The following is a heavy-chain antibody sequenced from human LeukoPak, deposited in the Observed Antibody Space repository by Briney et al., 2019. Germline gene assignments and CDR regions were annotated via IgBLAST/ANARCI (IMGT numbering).Heavy chain of an antibody. CDR1: GGSFSGYY. CDR3: ARVRRYCSSTSCYTRSAYFDY. J-gene: IGHJ4*02. CDR2: INHSGST. D-gene: IGHD2-2*02. Sequence: SETLSLTCAVYGGSFSGYYWSWIRQPPGKGLEWIGEINHSGSTNYNPSLKSRVTISVDTSKNQFSPKLSSVTAADTAVYYCARVRRYCSSTSCYTRSAYFDYWGQGTLVTVSS. V-gene: IGHV4-34*01.